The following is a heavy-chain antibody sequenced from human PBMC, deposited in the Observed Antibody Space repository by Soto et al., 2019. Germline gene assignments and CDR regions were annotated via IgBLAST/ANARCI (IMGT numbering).Heavy chain of an antibody. Sequence: SETLSLTCTVSGGSISSYYWSWIRQTAGKGLEWIGRIYTSGSTNYNPSLKSRVTMSVDTSKNQFSLKLSSVTAADTAVYYCARDLPPGYSYGDYYYYYGMDVWGQGTTVTVSS. CDR3: ARDLPPGYSYGDYYYYYGMDV. V-gene: IGHV4-4*07. J-gene: IGHJ6*02. CDR2: IYTSGST. CDR1: GGSISSYY. D-gene: IGHD5-18*01.